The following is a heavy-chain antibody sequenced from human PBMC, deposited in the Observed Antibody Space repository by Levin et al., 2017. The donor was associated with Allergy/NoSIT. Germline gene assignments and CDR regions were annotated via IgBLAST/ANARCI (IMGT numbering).Heavy chain of an antibody. V-gene: IGHV4-39*01. J-gene: IGHJ1*01. Sequence: PSETLSLTCTVSGGSISSSSYYWGWIRQPPGKGLEWIGSIYYSGSTYYNPSLKSRVTISVDTSKNQFSLKLSSVTAADTAVYYCARHSSGWVEYFQHWGQGTLVTVSS. D-gene: IGHD6-19*01. CDR2: IYYSGST. CDR3: ARHSSGWVEYFQH. CDR1: GGSISSSSYY.